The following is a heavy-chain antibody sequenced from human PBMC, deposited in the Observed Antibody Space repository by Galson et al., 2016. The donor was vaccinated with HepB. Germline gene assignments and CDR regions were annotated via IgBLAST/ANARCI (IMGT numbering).Heavy chain of an antibody. CDR3: VRVKGYSHGYYFDY. D-gene: IGHD5-18*01. CDR2: ISGSSGRI. V-gene: IGHV3-23*01. CDR1: GFSFSTYA. J-gene: IGHJ4*02. Sequence: SLRLSCAASGFSFSTYAMSWVRQAPGKGLEWVSIISGSSGRIYYADSVKGRFTISRDNSKNTLYLQMNTLRAGDTAVYYCVRVKGYSHGYYFDYWGQGTPVTLSS.